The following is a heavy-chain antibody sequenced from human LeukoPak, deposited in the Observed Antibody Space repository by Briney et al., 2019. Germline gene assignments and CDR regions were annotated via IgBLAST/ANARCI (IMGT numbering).Heavy chain of an antibody. CDR2: IKRDGSEK. D-gene: IGHD6-25*01. CDR3: ARDRGSGSEDAFDI. V-gene: IGHV3-7*01. Sequence: GGSLRLSCAASGFTSSSSWMSWVRQAPGKGLEWVANIKRDGSEKYYVDSVKGRFTISRDNAKNSLYLQMNSLRAEGTAVYYCARDRGSGSEDAFDIWGQGTAVTVSS. J-gene: IGHJ3*02. CDR1: GFTSSSSW.